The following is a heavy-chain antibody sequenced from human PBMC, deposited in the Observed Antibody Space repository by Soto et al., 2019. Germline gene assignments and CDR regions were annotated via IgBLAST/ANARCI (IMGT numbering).Heavy chain of an antibody. D-gene: IGHD3-10*01. V-gene: IGHV3-23*01. Sequence: GGSLRLSCAASGFTFSSYAMSWVRQAPGKGLEWVSAISGSGGSTYYADSVKGRFTISRDNSKNTLYLKMNSLRAEDTAVYYCANPPIRGVIPNDAFDIWGQGTMVTVSS. CDR2: ISGSGGST. CDR1: GFTFSSYA. J-gene: IGHJ3*02. CDR3: ANPPIRGVIPNDAFDI.